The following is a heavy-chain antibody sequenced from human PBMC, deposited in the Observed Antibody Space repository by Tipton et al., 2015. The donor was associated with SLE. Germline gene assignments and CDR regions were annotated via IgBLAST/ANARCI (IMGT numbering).Heavy chain of an antibody. CDR2: INHGGST. J-gene: IGHJ6*04. V-gene: IGHV4-34*01. CDR1: GGSLWDYF. Sequence: TLSLTCAVHGGSLWDYFWSWTRQSPGKGLEWIGDINHGGSTRYNPSLKSRVTISVDTSKNQFSLKLNSVTAADTAVYYCVRDTEGMDVWGKGTTVTVSS. D-gene: IGHD4-17*01. CDR3: VRDTEGMDV.